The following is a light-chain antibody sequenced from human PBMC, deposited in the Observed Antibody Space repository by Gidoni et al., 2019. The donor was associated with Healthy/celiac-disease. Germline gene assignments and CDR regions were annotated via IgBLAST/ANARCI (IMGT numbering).Light chain of an antibody. CDR1: SVSSSY. CDR2: GAS. J-gene: IGKJ1*01. V-gene: IGKV3-20*01. Sequence: SVSSSYLAWYQQKPGQAPRLLIYGASSRATGIPDRFSGSGSGTDFTLTISRLEPEDFAVYYCQQYGSSPWTFAQVTKVEIK. CDR3: QQYGSSPWT.